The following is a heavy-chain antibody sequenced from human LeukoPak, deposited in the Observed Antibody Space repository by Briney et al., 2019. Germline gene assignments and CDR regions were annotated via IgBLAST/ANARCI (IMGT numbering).Heavy chain of an antibody. CDR3: ARGERTYSFGLLDF. CDR2: ISSSTRYI. CDR1: GFTFSSYS. D-gene: IGHD6-19*01. J-gene: IGHJ4*02. Sequence: GGSLRLSCAASGFTFSSYSMNWVRQAPGKGLEWVSSISSSTRYIYDADSVKGRFTISRDNAKNPLYLQMNSLRAEDTAVYYCARGERTYSFGLLDFWGQGTLVTVSS. V-gene: IGHV3-21*01.